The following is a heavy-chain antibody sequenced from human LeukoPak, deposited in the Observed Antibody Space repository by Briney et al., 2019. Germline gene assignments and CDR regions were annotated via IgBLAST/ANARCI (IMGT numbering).Heavy chain of an antibody. CDR1: GFTVSSNY. Sequence: GGSLRLSCAASGFTVSSNYMSWVRQAPGKRLEWVSVIYSGGSTYYADSVKGRFTISRDNSKNTLYLQMNSLRAEDTAVYYYARSTVTTVYGMDVWGQGTAVTVSS. V-gene: IGHV3-66*01. J-gene: IGHJ6*02. CDR2: IYSGGST. D-gene: IGHD4-17*01. CDR3: ARSTVTTVYGMDV.